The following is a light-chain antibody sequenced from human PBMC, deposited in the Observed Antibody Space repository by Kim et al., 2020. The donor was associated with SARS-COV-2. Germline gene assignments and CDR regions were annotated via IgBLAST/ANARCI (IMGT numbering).Light chain of an antibody. CDR1: QSVASN. V-gene: IGKV3-15*01. CDR3: QHYNNWPMYT. Sequence: EIVMTQSPATLSVSPGERATLSCRASQSVASNLAWYQQKPGQAPRLLIYRASTRATGIPARFSGSGSGTEFTLTISSLQSEDFAVYYCQHYNNWPMYTFGQGTRLE. J-gene: IGKJ2*01. CDR2: RAS.